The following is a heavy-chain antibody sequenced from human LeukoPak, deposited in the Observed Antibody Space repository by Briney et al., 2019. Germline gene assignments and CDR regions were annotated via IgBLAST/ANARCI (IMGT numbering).Heavy chain of an antibody. Sequence: ASVKVSCKASGYTFTSYGISWVRQAPGQGLEWMGWIGAYNGNTNYAQKLQGRVTMTTDTSTSTAYMELRSLRSDDTAVYYCARGDDILTRYYYFDYWGQGTLVTVSS. D-gene: IGHD3-9*01. CDR1: GYTFTSYG. V-gene: IGHV1-18*01. J-gene: IGHJ4*02. CDR3: ARGDDILTRYYYFDY. CDR2: IGAYNGNT.